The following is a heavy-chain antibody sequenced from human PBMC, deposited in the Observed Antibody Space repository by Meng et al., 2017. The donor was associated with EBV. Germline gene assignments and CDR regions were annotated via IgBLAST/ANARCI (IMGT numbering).Heavy chain of an antibody. J-gene: IGHJ4*02. D-gene: IGHD3-10*01. V-gene: IGHV1-69*01. CDR3: ASESRRGFTPDY. CDR2: LIPMSDAP. CDR1: GGTFRSDA. Sequence: VEVVRSGSEVKKRGFSVKVSCKTSGGTFRSDAISWVRQDPGQGLEWMGGLIPMSDAPHYAQKFQGRVTITADESTSTHYMDLSGLRSEDTAVYYCASESRRGFTPDYWGQGTLVTVSS.